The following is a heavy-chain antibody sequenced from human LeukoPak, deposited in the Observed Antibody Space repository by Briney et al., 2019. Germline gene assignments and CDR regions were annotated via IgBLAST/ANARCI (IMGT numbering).Heavy chain of an antibody. Sequence: ASVTVSCKASGYTFTSYAMHWVRQAPGQSLEWMRWINGGNGNTKYSEKFQGRVTIIRDTSASTAYMELSSLRSEDTAVYYCARVPLHDDSGHYYPHWGQGTLVTVSS. CDR3: ARVPLHDDSGHYYPH. CDR1: GYTFTSYA. CDR2: INGGNGNT. J-gene: IGHJ1*01. D-gene: IGHD3-22*01. V-gene: IGHV1-3*01.